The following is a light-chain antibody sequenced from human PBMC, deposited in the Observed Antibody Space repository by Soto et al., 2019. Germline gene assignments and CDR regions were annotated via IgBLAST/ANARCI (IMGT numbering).Light chain of an antibody. J-gene: IGKJ1*01. CDR2: AAS. CDR3: QKYKGAPRT. Sequence: DIQLTQSPSSLSASVGDRVTITCRASQGINNTLAWYQQKSGKVPSLLIFAASTLQSGVPSRFSGSGFGTLFTLAISGLQAEHGATYYCQKYKGAPRTFGQGTKVEMK. CDR1: QGINNT. V-gene: IGKV1-27*01.